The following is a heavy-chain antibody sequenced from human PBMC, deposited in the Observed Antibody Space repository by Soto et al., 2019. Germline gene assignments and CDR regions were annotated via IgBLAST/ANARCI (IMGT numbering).Heavy chain of an antibody. V-gene: IGHV1-18*01. CDR1: GYTFPSPG. Sequence: GAPGKGYCKACGYTFPSPGVRRVRQAPGQGLEWMGWISAYNGNTNDAQKLQGRVTMTTDTSTSTAYMELRSLRSDDTAVYYCARDGIAAAGTSYYPGQGTLVTVSS. J-gene: IGHJ4*02. D-gene: IGHD6-13*01. CDR3: ARDGIAAAGTSYY. CDR2: ISAYNGNT.